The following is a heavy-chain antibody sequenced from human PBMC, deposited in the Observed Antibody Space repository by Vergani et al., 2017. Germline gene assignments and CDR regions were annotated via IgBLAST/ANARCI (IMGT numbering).Heavy chain of an antibody. CDR2: IYTSGST. J-gene: IGHJ4*02. V-gene: IGHV4-61*02. D-gene: IGHD6-13*01. CDR3: AREGPGYSSSWYTSRATYFDY. Sequence: QVQLQESGPGLVKPSQTLSLTCTVSGSSISSGSYYWRWIRQPAGKGLEWIGRIYTSGSTNYNPSLKSRVTISVDTSKNQFSLKLSSVTAADSAVYYCAREGPGYSSSWYTSRATYFDYWGQGTLVTVSS. CDR1: GSSISSGSYY.